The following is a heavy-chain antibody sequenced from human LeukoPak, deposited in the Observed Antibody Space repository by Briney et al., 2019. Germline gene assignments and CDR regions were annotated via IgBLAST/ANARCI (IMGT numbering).Heavy chain of an antibody. CDR3: AKGAMTTSGMDV. CDR1: GFTFSSYG. Sequence: GGSLRLSCAASGFTFSSYGMHWVRQAPGKGLEWVAVISHDGSIKDNADSVKGRFTISRNNSKNTLYLQRSSLGAEDTAVYYCAKGAMTTSGMDVWGQGTTVT. CDR2: ISHDGSIK. V-gene: IGHV3-30*18. J-gene: IGHJ6*02. D-gene: IGHD4-11*01.